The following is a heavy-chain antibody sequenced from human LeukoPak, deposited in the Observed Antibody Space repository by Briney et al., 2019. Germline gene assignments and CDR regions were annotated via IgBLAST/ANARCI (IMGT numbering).Heavy chain of an antibody. CDR1: GGTFSSYA. Sequence: SVKVFCKASGGTFSSYAISWVRQAPGQGLEWMGGIIPIFGTANYAQKFQGRDTITADESTSTAYMELSSLRSEDTAVYYCASEEGDDAFDIWGQGTMVTVSS. J-gene: IGHJ3*02. CDR3: ASEEGDDAFDI. V-gene: IGHV1-69*13. D-gene: IGHD3-16*01. CDR2: IIPIFGTA.